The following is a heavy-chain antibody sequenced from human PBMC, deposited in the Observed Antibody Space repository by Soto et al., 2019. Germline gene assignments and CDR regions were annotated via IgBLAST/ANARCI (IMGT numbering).Heavy chain of an antibody. J-gene: IGHJ4*02. CDR3: AKSSGSYYKDPFDY. D-gene: IGHD3-10*01. CDR2: ISGSGGST. CDR1: GFTFSSYA. Sequence: GGFLRLSCAASGFTFSSYAMSWVRQAPGKGLEWVSAISGSGGSTYYADSVKGRFTISRDNSKNTLYLQMNSLRAEDTAVYYWAKSSGSYYKDPFDYWGQGTLVTSPQ. V-gene: IGHV3-23*01.